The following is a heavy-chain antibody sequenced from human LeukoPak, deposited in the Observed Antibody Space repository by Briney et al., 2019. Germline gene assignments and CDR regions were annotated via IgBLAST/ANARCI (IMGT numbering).Heavy chain of an antibody. CDR2: IHPSGST. CDR1: GGSIKSGTDY. CDR3: ARHKGGYGSGSIDY. D-gene: IGHD3-10*01. V-gene: IGHV4-61*02. Sequence: SETLSLTCTVSGGSIKSGTDYWSWIRQPAGKGLEWIGRIHPSGSTNYNPSLKSRVTISVDTSKNQFSLKLSSVTAADTAVYYCARHKGGYGSGSIDYWGQGTLVTVSS. J-gene: IGHJ4*02.